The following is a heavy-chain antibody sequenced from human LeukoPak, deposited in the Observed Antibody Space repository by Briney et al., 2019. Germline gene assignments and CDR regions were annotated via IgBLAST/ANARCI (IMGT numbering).Heavy chain of an antibody. D-gene: IGHD2-15*01. CDR1: GYTFTDYY. CDR3: ARVTSPARRGRTLVAAAATPFDY. J-gene: IGHJ4*02. Sequence: GASVKVSCKASGYTFTDYYVHWVRRAPGLGLEWMGVINPGSGRTTYAQKFQDRVNMTRDTSTSTVYMELSGLTSADTAVYFCARVTSPARRGRTLVAAAATPFDYWGQGTLVTVSS. V-gene: IGHV1-46*01. CDR2: INPGSGRT.